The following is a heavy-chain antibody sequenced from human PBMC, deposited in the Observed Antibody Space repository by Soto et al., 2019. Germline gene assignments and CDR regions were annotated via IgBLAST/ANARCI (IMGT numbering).Heavy chain of an antibody. J-gene: IGHJ4*02. CDR1: GFTLINSA. Sequence: GGSKILSCTVSGFTLINSARSWVRQAPGKGLEWVSSISISGDNLSYADSVRGRFTISRDTSKNTLYLQMNSLRVDDTAIYYCAKEIRPNHFRGQGTQVTVSS. CDR3: AKEIRPNHF. V-gene: IGHV3-23*01. CDR2: ISISGDNL.